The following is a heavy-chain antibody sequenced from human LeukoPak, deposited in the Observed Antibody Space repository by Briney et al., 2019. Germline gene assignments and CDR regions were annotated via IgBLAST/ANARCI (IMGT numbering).Heavy chain of an antibody. CDR2: IYYSGST. J-gene: IGHJ5*02. V-gene: IGHV4-59*08. CDR3: ARHSNWLATAMVFDP. CDR1: GGSISSYY. Sequence: SETLSLTCTVSGGSISSYYWSWIRQPPGKGLEWIGYIYYSGSTNYNPSLKSRVTISVATSKNQFSLKLSSVTAADTAVYYRARHSNWLATAMVFDPWGQGTLVTVSS. D-gene: IGHD5-18*01.